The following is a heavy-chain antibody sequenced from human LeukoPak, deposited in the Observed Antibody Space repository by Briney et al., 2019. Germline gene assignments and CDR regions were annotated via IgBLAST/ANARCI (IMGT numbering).Heavy chain of an antibody. CDR1: GFTFSDYY. D-gene: IGHD3-9*01. Sequence: PGGSLRLSCAASGFTFSDYYMTWIRQAPGKGLEWVSYISGTGNNKYYADSVKGRFTISRDNAQNSLYLQMSSLRAEDTAMYYCARDFYDILTGYSTAPFDYWGQGTLVTVSS. CDR3: ARDFYDILTGYSTAPFDY. CDR2: ISGTGNNK. J-gene: IGHJ4*02. V-gene: IGHV3-11*01.